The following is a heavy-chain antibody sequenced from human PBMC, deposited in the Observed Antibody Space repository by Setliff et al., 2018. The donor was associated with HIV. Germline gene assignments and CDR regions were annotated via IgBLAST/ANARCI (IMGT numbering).Heavy chain of an antibody. CDR3: ARPGSSSYYYAMDV. CDR1: GGSISSHY. Sequence: SETLSLTCNVSGGSISSHYWNWIRQPPGKGLEWIANIYYSGTTNYNPSLRSRVTISLDTSKNQFSLNLKSVTAADTGVYYCARPGSSSYYYAMDVWGLGTTVTVSS. CDR2: IYYSGTT. J-gene: IGHJ6*02. V-gene: IGHV4-59*11. D-gene: IGHD3-10*01.